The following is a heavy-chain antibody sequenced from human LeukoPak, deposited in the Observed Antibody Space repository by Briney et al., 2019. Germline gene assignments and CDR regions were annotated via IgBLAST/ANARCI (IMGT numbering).Heavy chain of an antibody. V-gene: IGHV3-11*04. CDR2: ISSSGTLT. Sequence: GGSLRLSCAASGFTFSDYYMSWIRQAPGKGLEWVSSISSSGTLTYVADSVKGRFTISRDNDKKSLFLQMNNLRTEDTAVYYCARRPLPGVGDWGFWGQGTLVTVSS. D-gene: IGHD2-21*01. CDR3: ARRPLPGVGDWGF. J-gene: IGHJ4*02. CDR1: GFTFSDYY.